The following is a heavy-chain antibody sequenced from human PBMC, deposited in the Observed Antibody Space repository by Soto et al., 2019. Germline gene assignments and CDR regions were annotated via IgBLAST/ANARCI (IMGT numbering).Heavy chain of an antibody. CDR3: ATDLGAVGWCDYYYGIDV. CDR1: GYTLTELS. CDR2: FDPEDGET. V-gene: IGHV1-24*01. D-gene: IGHD2-8*01. Sequence: ASVKVSCKVSGYTLTELSMHWVRQAPGKGLEWMGGFDPEDGETIYAQKFQGRVTMTEDTSTDTAYMELSSLRSEDTAVYYCATDLGAVGWCDYYYGIDVWGQGTTVTVSS. J-gene: IGHJ6*02.